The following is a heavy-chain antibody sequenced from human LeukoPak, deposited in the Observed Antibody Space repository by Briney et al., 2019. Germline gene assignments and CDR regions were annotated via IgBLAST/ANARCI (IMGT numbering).Heavy chain of an antibody. CDR2: ITGSGSPI. V-gene: IGHV3-48*03. CDR1: GFTFSTYE. Sequence: GGSLRLSCADSGFTFSTYEMKWVRQAPGKGLEWVSYITGSGSPIYYADFVKGRFTISRDNAKNSLSLQMNSLRADDTAIYFCVTHSSSADYWGQGTLVTVSS. CDR3: VTHSSSADY. J-gene: IGHJ4*02. D-gene: IGHD6-6*01.